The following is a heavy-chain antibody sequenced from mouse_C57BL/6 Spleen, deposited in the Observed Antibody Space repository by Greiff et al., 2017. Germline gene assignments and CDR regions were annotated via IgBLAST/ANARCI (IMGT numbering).Heavy chain of an antibody. CDR3: TLRDGYSYARDY. CDR2: IYPGNSDT. V-gene: IGHV1-5*01. J-gene: IGHJ4*01. CDR1: GYTFTSYW. Sequence: EVQLQQSGTVLARPGASVKMSCKTSGYTFTSYWMHWVKQRPGQGLEWIGAIYPGNSDTSYNQKFKGKAKLTAVTSASTAYMELSSLTNEDSAVYYCTLRDGYSYARDYWGQGTSVTVSS. D-gene: IGHD2-3*01.